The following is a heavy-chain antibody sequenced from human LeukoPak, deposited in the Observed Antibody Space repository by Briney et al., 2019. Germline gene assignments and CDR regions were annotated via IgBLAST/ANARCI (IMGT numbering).Heavy chain of an antibody. Sequence: PSETLSLTCTVSGGSISSYYWSWIRQPPGKGLEWIGYIYYSGSTNYNPSLKSRVTISVDTSKNQFSLKLSSVTAADTAVYYCARGTGPDYWGQGTLVTVSS. CDR1: GGSISSYY. CDR3: ARGTGPDY. J-gene: IGHJ4*02. D-gene: IGHD1-1*01. V-gene: IGHV4-59*01. CDR2: IYYSGST.